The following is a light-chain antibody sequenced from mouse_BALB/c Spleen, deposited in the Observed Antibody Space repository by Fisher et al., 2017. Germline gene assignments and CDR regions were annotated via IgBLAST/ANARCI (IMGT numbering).Light chain of an antibody. Sequence: IVITQTTAIMSASPGEKVTMTCSASSSVSYMHWYQQKSGTSPKRWIYDTSKLASGVPARFSGSGSGTSYSLTISRMEAEDAATYYCQQWSSNPWTFGGGTKLEIK. CDR2: DTS. CDR1: SSVSY. J-gene: IGKJ1*01. CDR3: QQWSSNPWT. V-gene: IGKV4-59*01.